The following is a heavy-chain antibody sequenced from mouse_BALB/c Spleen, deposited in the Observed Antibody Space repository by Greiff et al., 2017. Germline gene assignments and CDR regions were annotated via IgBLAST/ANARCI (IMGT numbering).Heavy chain of an antibody. V-gene: IGHV3-2*02. CDR1: GYSITSDYA. D-gene: IGHD4-1*01. CDR2: ISYSGST. J-gene: IGHJ3*01. CDR3: ARNWDELFAY. Sequence: EVKLLESGPGLVKPSQSLSLTCTVTGYSITSDYAWNWIRQFPGNKLEWMGYISYSGSTSYNPSLKSRISITRDTSKNQFFLQLNSVTTEDTATYYCARNWDELFAYWGQGTLVTVSA.